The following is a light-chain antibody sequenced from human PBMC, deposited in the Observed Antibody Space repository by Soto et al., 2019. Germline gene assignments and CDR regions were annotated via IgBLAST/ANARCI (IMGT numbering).Light chain of an antibody. Sequence: EIVLTQSPATLSLSPGESATLSCRASQSVSSYLAWYQQKPGQAPRLLIYDASNRATGIPARFSGSGSGTDFTLTISSLEPEDFAVYYCQQHNNWPRTFGPGTKVDNK. CDR3: QQHNNWPRT. V-gene: IGKV3-11*01. CDR1: QSVSSY. CDR2: DAS. J-gene: IGKJ3*01.